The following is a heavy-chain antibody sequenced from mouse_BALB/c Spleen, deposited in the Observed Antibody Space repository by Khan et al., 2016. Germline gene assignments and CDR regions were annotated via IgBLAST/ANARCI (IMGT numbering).Heavy chain of an antibody. J-gene: IGHJ2*01. Sequence: EVQLQESGPGLVKPSQSLSLTCSVTGYSITSGYFWNWIRQFPGNKLEWMGYISYDGSNNYNPSLKNRISITRDTSKNQFFLMLNSVTTDDTATNYSARDNYVDYWGQGTTLTVSS. CDR3: ARDNYVDY. CDR1: GYSITSGYF. V-gene: IGHV3-6*02. CDR2: ISYDGSN.